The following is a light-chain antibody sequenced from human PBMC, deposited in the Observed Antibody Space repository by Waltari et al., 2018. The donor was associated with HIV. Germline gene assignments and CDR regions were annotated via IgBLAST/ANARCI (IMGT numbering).Light chain of an antibody. CDR3: LLSYSGALYV. CDR2: DTS. J-gene: IGLJ1*01. CDR1: TAAVNSGHY. Sequence: AVVTLEPSLTVSPGGTVTLTCRSTTAAVNSGHYPYWFQQKPGQAPRTLIYDTSNKHSWTPARFSGSLLGGKAALTLSGAQPEDEAEYYCLLSYSGALYVFGTGTKVTVL. V-gene: IGLV7-46*01.